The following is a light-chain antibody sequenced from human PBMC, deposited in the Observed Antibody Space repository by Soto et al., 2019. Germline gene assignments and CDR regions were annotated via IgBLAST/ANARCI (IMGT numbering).Light chain of an antibody. CDR2: DNT. CDR1: SSDIGAGYR. Sequence: QSVLTQPPSVSGAPGERVTISCTGSSSDIGAGYRVRGYQQVPGTAPKLLIYDNTNRPSGVSVRFSGSKSGTSASLAISGLQAEDEADYYCQSFDKYLSAVVFGGGTKVTVL. V-gene: IGLV1-40*01. J-gene: IGLJ2*01. CDR3: QSFDKYLSAVV.